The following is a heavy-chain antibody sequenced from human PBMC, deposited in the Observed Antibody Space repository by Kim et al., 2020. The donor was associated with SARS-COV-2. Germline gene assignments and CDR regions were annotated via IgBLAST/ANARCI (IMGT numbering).Heavy chain of an antibody. CDR1: GFTFSSYG. CDR2: ISYDGSNK. J-gene: IGHJ3*02. V-gene: IGHV3-30*18. D-gene: IGHD4-17*01. CDR3: ANRHRTTVVTPAAFDI. Sequence: GGSLRLSCAASGFTFSSYGMHWVRQAPGKGLEWVAVISYDGSNKYYADSVKGRFTISRDNSKNTLYLQMNSLRAEDTAVYYCANRHRTTVVTPAAFDIWGQGTMVTVSS.